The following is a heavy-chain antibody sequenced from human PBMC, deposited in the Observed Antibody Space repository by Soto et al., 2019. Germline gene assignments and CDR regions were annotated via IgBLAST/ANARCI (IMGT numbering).Heavy chain of an antibody. CDR2: ISYDGDHK. V-gene: IGHV3-30-3*01. J-gene: IGHJ4*02. CDR3: ARDPAPQDKANLTGYFHLDS. CDR1: GFSFSTYA. D-gene: IGHD3-9*01. Sequence: QVQLVESGGGVVQPGRSLRLSCAASGFSFSTYAMHWVRQTPGKGLEWVAVISYDGDHKYYTDSVKGRFTISRDNSKNTLHLLMNSLRSEDTAIYSCARDPAPQDKANLTGYFHLDSWGQGTLVTVSS.